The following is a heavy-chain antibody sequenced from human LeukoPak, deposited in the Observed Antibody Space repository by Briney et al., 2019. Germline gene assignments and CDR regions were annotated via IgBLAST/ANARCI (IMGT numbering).Heavy chain of an antibody. Sequence: PGGSLRLSCAASGFTVSSNYMSWVRQAPGKGLEWVSVIYSDGSTYYADSVKGRFTISRDNSMNTLYLQMNSLRAEDTAVYYCAREVGYSSSGDWFDPWGQGTLVTVSS. D-gene: IGHD6-6*01. J-gene: IGHJ5*02. CDR3: AREVGYSSSGDWFDP. V-gene: IGHV3-53*01. CDR1: GFTVSSNY. CDR2: IYSDGST.